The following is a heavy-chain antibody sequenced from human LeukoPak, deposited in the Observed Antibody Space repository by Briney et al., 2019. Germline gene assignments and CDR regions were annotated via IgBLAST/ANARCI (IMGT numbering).Heavy chain of an antibody. D-gene: IGHD1-26*01. CDR3: ARVLGSSFDY. CDR1: EFTFSNYK. V-gene: IGHV3-21*01. J-gene: IGHJ4*02. Sequence: PGGSLRLSCAASEFTFSNYKMNWVRQAPGKGLEWVSSISSSSSYIYYADSVKGRFTISRDNATNSLYLQMNSLRAEDTAVYYCARVLGSSFDYWGQGTLVTVSS. CDR2: ISSSSSYI.